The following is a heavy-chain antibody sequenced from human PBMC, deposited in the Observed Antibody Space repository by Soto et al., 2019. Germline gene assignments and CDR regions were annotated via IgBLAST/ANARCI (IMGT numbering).Heavy chain of an antibody. V-gene: IGHV4-34*01. D-gene: IGHD5-18*01. Sequence: SETLSLTCAVYGGSFSGYYWSWIRQPPGKGLEWIGEINHSGSTNYDPSLKSRVTISVDTSKNQFSLKLSSVTAADTAVYYCAARRPHSRHYFDYWGQGTLVTVSS. CDR2: INHSGST. CDR1: GGSFSGYY. J-gene: IGHJ4*02. CDR3: AARRPHSRHYFDY.